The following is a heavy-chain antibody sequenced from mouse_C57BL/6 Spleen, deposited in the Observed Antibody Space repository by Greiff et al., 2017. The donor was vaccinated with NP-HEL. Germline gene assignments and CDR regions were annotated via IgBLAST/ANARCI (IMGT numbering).Heavy chain of an antibody. CDR3: ARDGNPRAMDY. J-gene: IGHJ4*01. CDR2: INPSSGYT. D-gene: IGHD2-1*01. CDR1: GYTFTSYS. Sequence: QVQLKQPGAELARPGASVKMSCKASGYTFTSYSMHWVKQRPGQGLEWIGYINPSSGYTKYNQKFKDKATLTVDKSSSTAYMQLSSLTSEDSAVYYCARDGNPRAMDYWGQGTSVTVSS. V-gene: IGHV1-4*01.